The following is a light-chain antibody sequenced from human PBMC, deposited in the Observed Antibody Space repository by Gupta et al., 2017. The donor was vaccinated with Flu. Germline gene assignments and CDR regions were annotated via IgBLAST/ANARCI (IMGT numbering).Light chain of an antibody. CDR3: QQYNSDWT. J-gene: IGKJ1*01. V-gene: IGKV1-5*03. CDR1: ESISRC. Sequence: IQMTQSPSTLSASVGDRVNITCRARESISRCLAWYQQKPGKAPKLLIYKASSLESGVPSRFSGSGSGTEFTLTINSLQPDDFATYYCQQYNSDWTFGQGTKVEIK. CDR2: KAS.